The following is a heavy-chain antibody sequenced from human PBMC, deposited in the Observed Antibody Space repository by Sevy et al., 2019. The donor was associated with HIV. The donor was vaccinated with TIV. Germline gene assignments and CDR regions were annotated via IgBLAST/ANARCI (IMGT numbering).Heavy chain of an antibody. CDR1: GFNFGSYS. CDR3: AKTIFGVAQVFDM. Sequence: GGSVRLSCAVSGFNFGSYSMNWVRQGPGKGLEWVAGISDNGGETYHAVSVKGRFTVARDNSKNTLFLQMNSLRAEDTAVYYCAKTIFGVAQVFDMWGQGTMVTVSS. CDR2: ISDNGGET. J-gene: IGHJ3*02. V-gene: IGHV3-23*01. D-gene: IGHD3-3*01.